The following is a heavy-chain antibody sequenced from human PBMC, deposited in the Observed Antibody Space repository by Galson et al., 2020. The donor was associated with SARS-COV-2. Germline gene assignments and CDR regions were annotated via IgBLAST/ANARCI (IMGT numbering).Heavy chain of an antibody. CDR2: SSYI. Sequence: SSYIYYADSVKGRFTISRDNAKNSLYLQMNSLRAEDTAVYYCASPMGPDYYYYYYGMDVWGQGTTVTVSS. J-gene: IGHJ6*02. CDR3: ASPMGPDYYYYYYGMDV. V-gene: IGHV3-21*01. D-gene: IGHD3-10*01.